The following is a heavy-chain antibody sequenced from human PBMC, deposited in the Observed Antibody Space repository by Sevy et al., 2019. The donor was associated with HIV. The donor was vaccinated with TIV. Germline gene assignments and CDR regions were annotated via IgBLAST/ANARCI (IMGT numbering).Heavy chain of an antibody. CDR3: ARGAGSSPFDY. CDR1: GFTVSSNY. J-gene: IGHJ4*02. CDR2: IYSGGST. Sequence: GGSLRFSCAASGFTVSSNYMSWVRQAPGKGLEWVSVIYSGGSTYYADSVKGRFTISRDNSKNTLYLQMNSLRAEDTAVYYCARGAGSSPFDYWGQGTLVTVSS. D-gene: IGHD6-6*01. V-gene: IGHV3-53*01.